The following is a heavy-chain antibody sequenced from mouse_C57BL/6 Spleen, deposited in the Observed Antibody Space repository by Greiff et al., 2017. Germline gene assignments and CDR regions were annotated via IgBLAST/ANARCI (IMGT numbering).Heavy chain of an antibody. CDR2: ISSGGSYT. Sequence: DVMLVESGGDLVKPGGSLKLSCAASGFTFSSYGMSWVRQTPDKRLEWVATISSGGSYTYYPDSVKGRFTISRDNAKNTLYLQMSSLKSEDTAMYYCAQTGTEWAMDYWGQGTSVTVSS. V-gene: IGHV5-6*02. J-gene: IGHJ4*01. D-gene: IGHD4-1*01. CDR1: GFTFSSYG. CDR3: AQTGTEWAMDY.